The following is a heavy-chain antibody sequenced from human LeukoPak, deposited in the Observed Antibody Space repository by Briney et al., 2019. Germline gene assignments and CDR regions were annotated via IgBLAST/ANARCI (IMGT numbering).Heavy chain of an antibody. Sequence: DPGGSLRLSCAASGFTFSSYWMHWVRQAPGKGLVWVSRINSDGSSTSYADSVKGRFTISRDNSKNTLYLQMNSLRAEDTAVYYCAKDPGTRDWYGYYFDYWGQGTLVTVSS. V-gene: IGHV3-74*01. CDR2: INSDGSST. J-gene: IGHJ4*02. CDR3: AKDPGTRDWYGYYFDY. CDR1: GFTFSSYW. D-gene: IGHD3-9*01.